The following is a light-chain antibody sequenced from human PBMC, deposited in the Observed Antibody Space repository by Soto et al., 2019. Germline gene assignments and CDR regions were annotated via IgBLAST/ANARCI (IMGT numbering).Light chain of an antibody. CDR3: QSHDSSLTTLG. CDR1: SSNIGAEYD. J-gene: IGLJ1*01. CDR2: GDH. V-gene: IGLV1-40*01. Sequence: SVLTPPPSVRGSPGERAASLCTGSSSNIGAEYDVLWYQQLPGTAPKRLIYGDHDRPSGVPDRFSGSKSGTSASLAITGLQPEDEADYYCQSHDSSLTTLGFGTETKV.